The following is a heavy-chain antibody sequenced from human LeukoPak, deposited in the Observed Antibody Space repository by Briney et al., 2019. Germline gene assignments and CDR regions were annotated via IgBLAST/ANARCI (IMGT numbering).Heavy chain of an antibody. CDR2: ITGRGGNT. Sequence: PGGSLRLSCAASGFTFSGFPMSWVRQAPGKGLQWVSGITGRGGNTYFADSVEGRFTISRDNSKNTLSLQMDSLRAEDTAIYYCARDRAAFDSWGQGTLVTVSS. D-gene: IGHD6-25*01. V-gene: IGHV3-23*01. CDR1: GFTFSGFP. CDR3: ARDRAAFDS. J-gene: IGHJ4*02.